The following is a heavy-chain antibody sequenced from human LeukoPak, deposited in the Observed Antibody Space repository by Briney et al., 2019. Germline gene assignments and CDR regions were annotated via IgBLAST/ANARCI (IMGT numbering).Heavy chain of an antibody. CDR1: GYSISSGYY. J-gene: IGHJ4*02. V-gene: IGHV4-38-2*01. CDR3: ARARFDY. Sequence: KPSETLSLTCAVSGYSISSGYYWGWIRQPPGKGLEWIGIIFHSGNTYYNPSLKSRVTISVETSKNQFSLKLSSVPAADTAVYYCARARFDYWGQGTLVIVSS. CDR2: IFHSGNT.